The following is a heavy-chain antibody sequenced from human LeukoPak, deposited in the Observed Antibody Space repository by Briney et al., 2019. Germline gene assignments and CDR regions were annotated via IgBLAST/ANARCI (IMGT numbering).Heavy chain of an antibody. Sequence: GGSLRLSCAASGFTFSSYSMNWVRKAPGKGLEWVSSISSSSSYIYYADSVKVRFTISRDNAKNSLYLQMNSLRAEDTAVFYCARDHYYYKNYFDYWGQGTLVTVSS. CDR1: GFTFSSYS. CDR2: ISSSSSYI. D-gene: IGHD3-22*01. J-gene: IGHJ4*02. CDR3: ARDHYYYKNYFDY. V-gene: IGHV3-21*01.